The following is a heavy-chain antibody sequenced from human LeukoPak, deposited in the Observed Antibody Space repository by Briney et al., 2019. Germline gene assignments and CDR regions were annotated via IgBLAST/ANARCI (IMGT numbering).Heavy chain of an antibody. V-gene: IGHV1-2*06. CDR3: ARVQYGSSYYFDY. Sequence: ASVKVSCKASGYTFTGYYMHWVRQAPGQGLEWMGRINPNSGGTNYAQKFQGRVTMTRDTSISTAYMELSRLRSDDTAVYYCARVQYGSSYYFDYWGQGTLVTVSS. CDR1: GYTFTGYY. D-gene: IGHD6-6*01. J-gene: IGHJ4*02. CDR2: INPNSGGT.